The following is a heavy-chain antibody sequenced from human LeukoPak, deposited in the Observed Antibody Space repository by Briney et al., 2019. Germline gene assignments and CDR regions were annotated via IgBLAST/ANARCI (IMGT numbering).Heavy chain of an antibody. J-gene: IGHJ6*02. V-gene: IGHV3-74*01. CDR3: ARDLGYCSSTSCSSHYYAMDV. Sequence: GGSLILSCAASGFTFSNYWMHWVRQAPGKGLVWVSRINSDGSSTRYADSVKGRFTISRDNAKNTLYLQLNSLRAEDTAVYYCARDLGYCSSTSCSSHYYAMDVWGQGTTVTASS. D-gene: IGHD2-2*01. CDR2: INSDGSST. CDR1: GFTFSNYW.